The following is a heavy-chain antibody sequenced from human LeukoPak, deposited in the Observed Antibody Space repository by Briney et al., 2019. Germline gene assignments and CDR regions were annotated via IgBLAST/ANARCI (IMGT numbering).Heavy chain of an antibody. V-gene: IGHV1-69*05. J-gene: IGHJ5*02. D-gene: IGHD1-26*01. CDR3: ARSALRGALLASRDWFDP. Sequence: ASVKVSXKASGGTFSSYAISWVRQAPGQGLEWMGRIIPIFGTANYAQKFQGRVTITTDESTSTAYMELSSLRSEDTAVYYCARSALRGALLASRDWFDPWGRGTLVTVSS. CDR1: GGTFSSYA. CDR2: IIPIFGTA.